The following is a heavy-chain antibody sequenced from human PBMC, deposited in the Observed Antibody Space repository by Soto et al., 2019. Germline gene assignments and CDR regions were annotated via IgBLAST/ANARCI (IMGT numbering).Heavy chain of an antibody. Sequence: PVESLKISCKGSGYIFSSYWIWWCLEMAVEVLEWMGIIYPGDSDTRYSPSFQGQVTISADKSISTAYLQWSSLKASDTAMYYCASPGGVDYSNYMGAFDIWGQGTMVTVSS. J-gene: IGHJ3*02. CDR1: GYIFSSYW. CDR3: ASPGGVDYSNYMGAFDI. D-gene: IGHD4-4*01. V-gene: IGHV5-51*01. CDR2: IYPGDSDT.